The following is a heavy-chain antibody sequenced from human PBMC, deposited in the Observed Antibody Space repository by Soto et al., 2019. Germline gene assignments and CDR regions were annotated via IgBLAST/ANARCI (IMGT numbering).Heavy chain of an antibody. J-gene: IGHJ3*02. V-gene: IGHV3-23*01. CDR2: ISGRGGST. D-gene: IGHD2-2*02. CDR3: AKSLGYCSSTSCYIRTTDAFDI. CDR1: GFTFSSYA. Sequence: GGSLRLSCAASGFTFSSYAMSWVRQAPGKGLEWVSAISGRGGSTYYADSVKGRFTISRDNSKNTLYLQMNSLRAEDTAVYSCAKSLGYCSSTSCYIRTTDAFDIWGQGTMVTVSS.